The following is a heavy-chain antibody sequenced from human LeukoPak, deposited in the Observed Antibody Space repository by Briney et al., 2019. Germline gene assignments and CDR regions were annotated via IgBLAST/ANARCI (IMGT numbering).Heavy chain of an antibody. D-gene: IGHD2-15*01. J-gene: IGHJ5*02. CDR3: ARGHDGVVGWFAP. V-gene: IGHV4-59*01. CDR1: GGSINNYY. Sequence: PSETLSLTCTVSGGSINNYYWIWIRQPPGKGVEWIGHISYSGSTNYNPSLKSRVTMSVDTPKNQFSLKVTSVTAADTAVYYCARGHDGVVGWFAPWGRGTLVTVSS. CDR2: ISYSGST.